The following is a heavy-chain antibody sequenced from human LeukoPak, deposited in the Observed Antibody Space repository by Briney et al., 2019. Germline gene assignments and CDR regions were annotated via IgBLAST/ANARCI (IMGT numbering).Heavy chain of an antibody. V-gene: IGHV1-46*01. CDR3: ARVYYYDSSGYYYLDY. D-gene: IGHD3-22*01. Sequence: ASVKVSCKASGYTFTSYYMHWVRQAPGQGLEWMGIINPSGGSTNYAQKFQGRVTITADESTSTAYMELSSLRSEDTAVYYCARVYYYDSSGYYYLDYWGQGTLVTVSS. CDR1: GYTFTSYY. J-gene: IGHJ4*02. CDR2: INPSGGST.